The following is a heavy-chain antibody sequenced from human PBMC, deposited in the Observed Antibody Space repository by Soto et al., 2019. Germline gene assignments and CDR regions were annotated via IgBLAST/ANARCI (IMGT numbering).Heavy chain of an antibody. V-gene: IGHV4-30-4*01. CDR1: GGSISSGDYY. D-gene: IGHD2-2*01. J-gene: IGHJ6*02. CDR3: ARVSIVVVPAAMGAYGMDV. Sequence: SETLSLTCTVSGGSISSGDYYWSWTRQPPGKGLEWIGYIYYSGSTYYNPSLKSRVTISVDTSKNQFSLKLSSVTAADTAVYYCARVSIVVVPAAMGAYGMDVWGQGTTVTVSS. CDR2: IYYSGST.